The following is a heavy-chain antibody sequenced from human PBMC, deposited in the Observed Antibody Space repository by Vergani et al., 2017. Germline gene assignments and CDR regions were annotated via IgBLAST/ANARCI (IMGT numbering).Heavy chain of an antibody. J-gene: IGHJ5*02. CDR2: IYYSGST. CDR1: GGSISSSSYY. CDR3: ARGALDYYDSSGYPYNWFDP. D-gene: IGHD3-22*01. Sequence: QLQLQESGPGLVKPSETLSLTCTVSGGSISSSSYYWGWIRQPPGKGLEWIGSIYYSGSTYYNPSLKSRVTISVDTSKNQFSLKLSSVTAAATAVYYCARGALDYYDSSGYPYNWFDPWGQGTLVTVSS. V-gene: IGHV4-39*01.